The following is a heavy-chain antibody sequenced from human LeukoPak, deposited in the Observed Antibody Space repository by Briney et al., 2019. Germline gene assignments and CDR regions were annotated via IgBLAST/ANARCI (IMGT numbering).Heavy chain of an antibody. D-gene: IGHD6-13*01. V-gene: IGHV3-30*18. Sequence: PGGSLRLSCAASGLTFTSYGMHWVRQAPGRGQEWVAVISYDGTYKYYAGSVKGRFTISRDDSKNTLYLQTNSLRAEDTAVYYCAKDRDSSWYSGCFDYWGQGTLVTVSS. J-gene: IGHJ4*02. CDR2: ISYDGTYK. CDR1: GLTFTSYG. CDR3: AKDRDSSWYSGCFDY.